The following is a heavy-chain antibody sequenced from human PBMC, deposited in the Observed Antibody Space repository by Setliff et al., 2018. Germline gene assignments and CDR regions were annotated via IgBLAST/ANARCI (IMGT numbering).Heavy chain of an antibody. Sequence: SETLSLTCSVSGDSINPYYWTWIRQPPGKGLEWIGFIYYSGATTYNPSLKSRVTISVDTSKNQFSLNLNSVTAADTAVYYCARGSYYDSSGYSPDFFDYWGQGTLVTVS. D-gene: IGHD3-22*01. CDR3: ARGSYYDSSGYSPDFFDY. CDR1: GDSINPYY. J-gene: IGHJ4*02. CDR2: IYYSGAT. V-gene: IGHV4-59*01.